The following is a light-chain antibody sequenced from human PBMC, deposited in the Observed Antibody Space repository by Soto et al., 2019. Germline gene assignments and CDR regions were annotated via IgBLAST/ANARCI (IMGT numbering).Light chain of an antibody. J-gene: IGLJ2*01. V-gene: IGLV1-40*01. CDR2: GDI. CDR3: QSYDNSVSVYVV. CDR1: SSNIGAGYD. Sequence: QSVLTQPPSVSGAPGQRVTISCTGTSSNIGAGYDVLWYRQLPGTAPKLLIYGDINRPSGVSDRFSGSKSGTSASLAITGLEAEDEAYDYCQSYDNSVSVYVVFGGGTKLTVL.